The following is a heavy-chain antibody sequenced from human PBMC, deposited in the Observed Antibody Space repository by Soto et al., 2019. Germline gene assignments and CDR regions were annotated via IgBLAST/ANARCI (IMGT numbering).Heavy chain of an antibody. V-gene: IGHV3-74*01. CDR1: GFTFTNYW. Sequence: EVQLVESGGGLVQPGGSLRLSCAASGFTFTNYWMHWVRQAPGKGLVWISRINNDGSDTNYADSVNGRFTISRDNVKNTVHLQMNSLKAEDTAIYYCVRDLPTVLELFDFWGQGTVVTVSA. CDR2: INNDGSDT. D-gene: IGHD1-7*01. CDR3: VRDLPTVLELFDF. J-gene: IGHJ4*02.